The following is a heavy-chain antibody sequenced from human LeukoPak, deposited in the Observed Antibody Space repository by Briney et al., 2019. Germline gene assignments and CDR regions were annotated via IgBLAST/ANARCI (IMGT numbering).Heavy chain of an antibody. CDR2: ISSSSSTI. D-gene: IGHD3-3*01. CDR3: ARARYDFWSGYSFPFYYYYYMDV. Sequence: GGSLRLSCAASGFTFSSYSMNWVRQAPGKGLEWVSYISSSSSTIYYADSVKGRFTISRDNAKNSLYLQMNSLRAEDTAVYYCARARYDFWSGYSFPFYYYYYMDVWGKGTTVTVSS. CDR1: GFTFSSYS. V-gene: IGHV3-48*01. J-gene: IGHJ6*03.